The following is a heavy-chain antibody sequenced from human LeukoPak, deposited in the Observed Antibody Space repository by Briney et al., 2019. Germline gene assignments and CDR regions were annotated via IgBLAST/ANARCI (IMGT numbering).Heavy chain of an antibody. CDR3: ARDETYYYDISGYMWGGRLFDL. D-gene: IGHD3-22*01. V-gene: IGHV3-11*01. J-gene: IGHJ2*01. CDR2: INSSGSTI. CDR1: GFTFSYYY. Sequence: GESLRLSCSASGFTFSYYYMSWIRQAPGKGLEWDSYINSSGSTIYYADSVKGRFTISRDNAKHSLYLQMNSLRAEDTAVYYCARDETYYYDISGYMWGGRLFDLGGRGTLVTVSS.